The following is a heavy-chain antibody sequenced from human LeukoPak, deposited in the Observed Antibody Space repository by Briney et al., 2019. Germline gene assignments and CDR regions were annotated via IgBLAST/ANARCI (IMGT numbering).Heavy chain of an antibody. Sequence: GGSLRLSCAVSGFTLSNYGMSWVRQAPGKGLEWVAGISDSGGRTDYAESVKGRVTISRDTPRSTLYMQMSSLRAEDTALYFCAKRDVVIQVILDGFHKEAYYFDSWGQGALVTVSS. CDR1: GFTLSNYG. J-gene: IGHJ4*02. D-gene: IGHD3-10*01. V-gene: IGHV3-23*01. CDR3: AKRDVVIQVILDGFHKEAYYFDS. CDR2: ISDSGGRT.